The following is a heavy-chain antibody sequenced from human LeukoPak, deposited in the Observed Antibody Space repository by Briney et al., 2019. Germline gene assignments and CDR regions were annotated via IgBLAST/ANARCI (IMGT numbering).Heavy chain of an antibody. J-gene: IGHJ6*02. CDR1: GFTFSSYG. CDR3: ARGWPKYSSSAEYYFGMDV. V-gene: IGHV3-30*03. Sequence: GGSLRLSCAVSGFTFSSYGMHWVRQAPGKGLEWVAVISYDGSNKYYADSVKGRFTISRDNSKNTLYLQMNSLRAEDTAVYYCARGWPKYSSSAEYYFGMDVWGQGTTVTVSS. D-gene: IGHD6-6*01. CDR2: ISYDGSNK.